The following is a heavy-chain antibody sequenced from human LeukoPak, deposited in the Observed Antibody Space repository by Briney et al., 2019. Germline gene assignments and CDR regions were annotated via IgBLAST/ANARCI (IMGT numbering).Heavy chain of an antibody. D-gene: IGHD6-19*01. J-gene: IGHJ4*02. CDR1: GYTFTSYA. V-gene: IGHV1-3*01. CDR2: INAGNGNT. CDR3: ARAQTIAVAYFLSDY. Sequence: ASVKVSCKASGYTFTSYAMHWVRQAPGQRLEWMGWINAGNGNTKYSQKFQGRVTITRDTSASTAYMELSSLRSEDTAVYYCARAQTIAVAYFLSDYWGQGTLVTVSS.